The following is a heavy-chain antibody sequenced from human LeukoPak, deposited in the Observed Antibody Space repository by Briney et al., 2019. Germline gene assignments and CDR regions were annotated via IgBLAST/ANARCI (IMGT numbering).Heavy chain of an antibody. V-gene: IGHV4-34*01. D-gene: IGHD3-10*01. J-gene: IGHJ4*02. CDR1: GGSFSGYY. Sequence: SETLSLTCAVYGGSFSGYYWSWIRQPPGKGLEWIGEINHSGSTNYNPSLKSRVTISVDTSKNQFSLKLSSVTAADTAVYYCARRRGYYGSGSAYYFDYWGQGTLVTVSS. CDR3: ARRRGYYGSGSAYYFDY. CDR2: INHSGST.